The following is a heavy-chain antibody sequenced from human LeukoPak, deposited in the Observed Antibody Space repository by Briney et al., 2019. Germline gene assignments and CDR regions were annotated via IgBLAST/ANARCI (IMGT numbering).Heavy chain of an antibody. Sequence: PSETLSLTCTVSGGSISSYYWSWIRQPPGKGLEWIGYIYYSGSTNYNPSLKSRVTISVDTSKNQFSLKLSSVTAADTAVYYCARGRSEVEMATAHDYWGQGTLVTVSS. J-gene: IGHJ4*02. CDR1: GGSISSYY. CDR2: IYYSGST. V-gene: IGHV4-59*01. CDR3: ARGRSEVEMATAHDY. D-gene: IGHD5-24*01.